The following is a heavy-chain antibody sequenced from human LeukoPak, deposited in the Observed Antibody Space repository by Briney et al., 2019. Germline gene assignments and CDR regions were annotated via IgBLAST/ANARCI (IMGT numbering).Heavy chain of an antibody. CDR1: GFTFDDYT. D-gene: IGHD7-27*01. CDR3: AAERAGWGFFRYYFES. J-gene: IGHJ4*02. CDR2: ISWDGDAT. Sequence: PGGSLRLSCAASGFTFDDYTMHWVRQAPGKGLEWVSLISWDGDATYYRDSVKGRFTISRDNSKNSLYLQMHSLRTEDTALYYCAAERAGWGFFRYYFESWGQGTLVTVSS. V-gene: IGHV3-43*01.